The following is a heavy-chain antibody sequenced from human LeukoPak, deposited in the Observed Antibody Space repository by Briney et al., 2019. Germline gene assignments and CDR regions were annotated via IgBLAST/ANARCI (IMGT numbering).Heavy chain of an antibody. CDR3: ARGSAEKDYDSSGFDH. Sequence: ASVKVSCKASGYTFTDYYMHWVRQAPGQGLEWMGWINPNSGATNYAQKFEGRVTMTRDTSISTAYMELTRLRSDDTAVYYCARGSAEKDYDSSGFDHWGQGTLVTVSS. D-gene: IGHD3-22*01. V-gene: IGHV1-2*02. CDR1: GYTFTDYY. CDR2: INPNSGAT. J-gene: IGHJ4*02.